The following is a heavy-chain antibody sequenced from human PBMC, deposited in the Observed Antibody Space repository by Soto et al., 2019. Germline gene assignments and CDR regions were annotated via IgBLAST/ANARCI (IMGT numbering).Heavy chain of an antibody. CDR3: AKDIGDMTTAY. CDR1: GFTFSSYG. CDR2: ISYDGSNK. Sequence: PGGSLRLSCAASGFTFSSYGMHWVRQAPGKGLEWVAVISYDGSNKYYADSVKGRFTISRDNSKSTLYLQMNSLRAEDTAVYYCAKDIGDMTTAYWGQGTLVTVSS. V-gene: IGHV3-30*18. D-gene: IGHD4-4*01. J-gene: IGHJ4*02.